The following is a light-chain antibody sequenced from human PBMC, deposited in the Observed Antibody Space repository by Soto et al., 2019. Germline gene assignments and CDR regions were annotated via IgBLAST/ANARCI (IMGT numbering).Light chain of an antibody. CDR2: SNN. CDR3: AAWDDSLNGYV. CDR1: SSNIGSNT. V-gene: IGLV1-44*01. Sequence: QSFLPQPPSASGTAGQRVTISCSGSSSNIGSNTVNWYQQLPGTAPKLLIYSNNQRPSGVPDRFSGSKSGTSASLAISGLQSEDEADYYCAAWDDSLNGYVFGTGTKVTVL. J-gene: IGLJ1*01.